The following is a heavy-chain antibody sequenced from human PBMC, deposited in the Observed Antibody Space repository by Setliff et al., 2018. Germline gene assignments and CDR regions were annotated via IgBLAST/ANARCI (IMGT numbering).Heavy chain of an antibody. J-gene: IGHJ6*03. CDR2: IYTSWSS. CDR1: GGSISSAPYY. V-gene: IGHV4-61*09. D-gene: IGHD3-3*01. CDR3: ARVTGFLYIDV. Sequence: KTSETLSLTCTVSGGSISSAPYYWSWIRQPAGKGPEWIGHIYTSWSSNYNPSLKSRVTMSIDTSKNQFSLNLSSVTAADTAVYYCARVTGFLYIDVWGKGTTVTVSS.